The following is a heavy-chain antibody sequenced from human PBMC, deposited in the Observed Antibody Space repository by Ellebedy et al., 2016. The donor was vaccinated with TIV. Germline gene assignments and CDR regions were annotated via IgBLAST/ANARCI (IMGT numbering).Heavy chain of an antibody. J-gene: IGHJ3*02. CDR2: VTANGTTT. D-gene: IGHD3-3*01. V-gene: IGHV3-74*01. Sequence: GESLKISCAAAGFTFSDCWMHWVRQAPGKGLEWVSLVTANGTTTIYADSVKGRFTISRDNAKNTVYLQMGSLRAEDTAVYYCARGHASGNVKDAFDIWGQGTTVTVSS. CDR3: ARGHASGNVKDAFDI. CDR1: GFTFSDCW.